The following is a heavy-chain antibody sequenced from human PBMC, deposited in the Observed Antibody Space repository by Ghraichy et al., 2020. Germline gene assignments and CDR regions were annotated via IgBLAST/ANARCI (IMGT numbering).Heavy chain of an antibody. V-gene: IGHV3-66*01. Sequence: ETLSLTCAASGFTVSSNYMSWVRQAPGKGLEWVSVIYSGGSTYYADSVKGRFTISRDNSKNTLYLQMNSLRAEDTAVYYCARDEVGFDSSGYGDYWGQGTLVTVSS. CDR1: GFTVSSNY. J-gene: IGHJ4*02. D-gene: IGHD3-22*01. CDR2: IYSGGST. CDR3: ARDEVGFDSSGYGDY.